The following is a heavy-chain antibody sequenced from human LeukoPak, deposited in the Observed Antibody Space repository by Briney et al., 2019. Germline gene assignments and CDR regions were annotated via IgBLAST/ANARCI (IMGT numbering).Heavy chain of an antibody. CDR3: ATSQEPEIAMGYFDY. CDR1: GFTFSSYW. CDR2: INSDGSST. D-gene: IGHD5-24*01. J-gene: IGHJ4*02. V-gene: IGHV3-74*01. Sequence: GGSLRLSCAASGFTFSSYWMHWVRQAPGKGLVWVSRINSDGSSTSYADSVKGRFTISRDNAKNTLYLQMNSLRAEDTAVYYCATSQEPEIAMGYFDYWGQGTLVTVSS.